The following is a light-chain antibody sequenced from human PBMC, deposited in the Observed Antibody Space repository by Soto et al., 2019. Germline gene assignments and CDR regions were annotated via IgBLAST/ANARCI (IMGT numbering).Light chain of an antibody. CDR1: QSIRNN. J-gene: IGKJ2*01. CDR2: GAS. V-gene: IGKV3-15*01. CDR3: QQYDNWPPYT. Sequence: EIVMTQSPATLSVSTGERATLSCRASQSIRNNLIWYQQKSGQAPRLLIYGASTRATGIPARFSGSGSGTEFTLTISILQSEDFAVYYCQQYDNWPPYTFGQGTKVDIK.